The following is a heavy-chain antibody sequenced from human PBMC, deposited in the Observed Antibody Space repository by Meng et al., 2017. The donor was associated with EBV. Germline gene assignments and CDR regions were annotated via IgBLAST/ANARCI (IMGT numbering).Heavy chain of an antibody. CDR2: INHSGST. Sequence: QLQQWGAGLLKPSETLSLTCAVYGGSFSGYYWSWIRQPPGKGLEWIGEINHSGSTNYNPSLKSRVTISVDTSKNQFSLKLSSVTAADTAVYYCARGRWLQPGSYFDYWGQGTLVTVSS. J-gene: IGHJ4*02. CDR1: GGSFSGYY. D-gene: IGHD5-24*01. CDR3: ARGRWLQPGSYFDY. V-gene: IGHV4-34*01.